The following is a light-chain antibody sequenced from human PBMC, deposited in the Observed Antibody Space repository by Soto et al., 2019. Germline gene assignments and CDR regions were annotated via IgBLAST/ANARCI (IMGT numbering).Light chain of an antibody. CDR2: GAS. CDR3: QQYGSSPWP. Sequence: EILFTPSPGTPSLSPGEKATLSFRARQSVSSSYLAWYQQKPGQAPRLLIYGASSRATGIPDRFSGSGSGTDFTLTISRLEPEDFAVYYCQQYGSSPWPFGQGTKVDIK. V-gene: IGKV3-20*01. CDR1: QSVSSSY. J-gene: IGKJ1*01.